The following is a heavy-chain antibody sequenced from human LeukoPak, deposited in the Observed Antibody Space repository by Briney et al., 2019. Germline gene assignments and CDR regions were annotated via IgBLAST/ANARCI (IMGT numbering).Heavy chain of an antibody. CDR3: ARENYDILTGYYCIDY. CDR2: IYHSGST. D-gene: IGHD3-9*01. CDR1: GGSISSSNW. Sequence: SGTLSLTCAVSGGSISSSNWWSWVRQPPGKGLEWIGEIYHSGSTNYNPSLKSRVTISVDKSKNQFSLKLSSVTAADTAVYYCARENYDILTGYYCIDYWGQGTLVTVSS. J-gene: IGHJ4*02. V-gene: IGHV4-4*02.